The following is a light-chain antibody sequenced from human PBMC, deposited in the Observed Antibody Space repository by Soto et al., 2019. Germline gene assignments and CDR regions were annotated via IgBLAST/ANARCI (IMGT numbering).Light chain of an antibody. J-gene: IGKJ1*01. V-gene: IGKV3-20*01. CDR1: QSVSSSY. CDR2: GAS. CDR3: QQYGTSSWT. Sequence: EIVLTQSPGTLSLSPGERVTLSCRASQSVSSSYLAWYQQKPGQAPRLLIYGASSRATGIPDRFSGSGSGTDFTLTISRLEPEDSAMYYCQQYGTSSWTFGQGTKVDIK.